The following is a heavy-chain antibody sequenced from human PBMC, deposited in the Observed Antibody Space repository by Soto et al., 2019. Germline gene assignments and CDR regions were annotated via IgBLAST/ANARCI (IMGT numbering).Heavy chain of an antibody. D-gene: IGHD3-22*01. CDR3: ARSDEPGPTGYYYDSSGYLFDY. J-gene: IGHJ4*02. CDR1: GGSIISGGYY. V-gene: IGHV4-31*03. Sequence: PSETLSLTCTVSGGSIISGGYYWSWIRQHPGKGLEWIGYIYYSGSTYYNPSLKSRVTISVDTSKNQFSLKLSSVTAADTAVYYCARSDEPGPTGYYYDSSGYLFDYWGQGTLVTV. CDR2: IYYSGST.